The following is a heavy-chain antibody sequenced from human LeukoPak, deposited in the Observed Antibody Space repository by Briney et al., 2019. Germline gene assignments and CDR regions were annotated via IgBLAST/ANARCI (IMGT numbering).Heavy chain of an antibody. D-gene: IGHD3-10*01. CDR2: TSSDLDVK. J-gene: IGHJ4*02. CDR3: AREGYHGSGSPPSLYFDY. Sequence: GGSLRLSCAASGFTFRNYVIHWVRQAPGRGLEWVAVTSSDLDVKLYADSVKGRFTISRDNSRSTLYLQMNSLRPEDTAIYYCAREGYHGSGSPPSLYFDYWGQGTLVTVSS. CDR1: GFTFRNYV. V-gene: IGHV3-30-3*01.